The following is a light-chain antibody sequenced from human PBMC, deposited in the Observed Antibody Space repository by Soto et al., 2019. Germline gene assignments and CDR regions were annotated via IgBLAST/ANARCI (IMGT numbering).Light chain of an antibody. CDR1: SSDVGNYHY. Sequence: QSVLTQPRSVSGSPGQSVTISCTGTSSDVGNYHYVFWYQQYPGKAPKLMIYDVSQRPSGVPDRFSGSKSDNTASLTISGLQAEDEADYYCCSYAGRYTWVFGGGTKLTVL. CDR3: CSYAGRYTWV. V-gene: IGLV2-11*01. CDR2: DVS. J-gene: IGLJ3*02.